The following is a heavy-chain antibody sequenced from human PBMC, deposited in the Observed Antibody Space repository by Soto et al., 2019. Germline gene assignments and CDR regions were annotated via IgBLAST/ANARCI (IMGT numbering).Heavy chain of an antibody. Sequence: QVQLVQSGAEVKKPGASVKVSCKASGYTFTSYGISWVRQAPGQGLEWMGWISAYNGNTNYAQKFQGRVTMTTDTATSTAYMELRGLRSDDTAVYYCARGGKYCTNGVCLFYGMDVWGQGTTVTVSS. D-gene: IGHD2-8*01. CDR3: ARGGKYCTNGVCLFYGMDV. J-gene: IGHJ6*02. CDR1: GYTFTSYG. CDR2: ISAYNGNT. V-gene: IGHV1-18*01.